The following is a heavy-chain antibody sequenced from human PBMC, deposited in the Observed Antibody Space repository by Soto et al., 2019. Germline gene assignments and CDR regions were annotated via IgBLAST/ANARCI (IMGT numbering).Heavy chain of an antibody. CDR1: VYTFTCYY. D-gene: IGHD5-12*01. Sequence: XSVKVSCKASVYTFTCYYMHWVRQAPGQGLEWMGWINPNSGGTDYAQKFQGRVTMTRDTSISTAYMELSRLRSDDTAVYYCARVRFNSGPLDYWGQGTLVTVSS. J-gene: IGHJ4*02. CDR3: ARVRFNSGPLDY. CDR2: INPNSGGT. V-gene: IGHV1-2*02.